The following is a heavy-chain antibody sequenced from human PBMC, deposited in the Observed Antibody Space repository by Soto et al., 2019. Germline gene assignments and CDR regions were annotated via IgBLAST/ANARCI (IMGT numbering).Heavy chain of an antibody. CDR1: GFTFSDYY. D-gene: IGHD3-22*01. Sequence: QVQLVESGGGLVKPGGSLRLSCAASGFTFSDYYMSWIRQAPGKGLEWVSYISSSGSYTNYADSVKGRFTISRDKAKNSLYMQMNSLRAEDTAVYYCARVRRYYDSSGLDYWGQGTLVTVSS. CDR2: ISSSGSYT. V-gene: IGHV3-11*05. J-gene: IGHJ4*02. CDR3: ARVRRYYDSSGLDY.